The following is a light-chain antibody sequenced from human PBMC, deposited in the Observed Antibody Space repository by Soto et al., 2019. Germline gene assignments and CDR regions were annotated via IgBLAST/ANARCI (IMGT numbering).Light chain of an antibody. Sequence: QSALTQPASVSGSPGQSITISCPGTSSDVGAYNYVSWYQQHPGKAPKLIIYEVSSRPSGVSNRFSGSKSGNTASLTISGLQAEDEADYYCSSYTTTDTPVFGGGTKLTVL. V-gene: IGLV2-14*01. CDR2: EVS. CDR3: SSYTTTDTPV. J-gene: IGLJ2*01. CDR1: SSDVGAYNY.